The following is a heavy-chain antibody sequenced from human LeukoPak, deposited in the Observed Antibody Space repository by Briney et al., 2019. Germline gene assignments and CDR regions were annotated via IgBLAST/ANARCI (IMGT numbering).Heavy chain of an antibody. CDR1: GLTFSSYG. J-gene: IGHJ4*02. Sequence: GGSLRLSCAASGLTFSSYGMHWVRQAPGKGLEWVAVISYDGSNKYYADSVKGRFTISRDNSKNTLYLQMNSLRAEDTAVYYCAKSLTYYFDYWGQGTLVTVSS. CDR2: ISYDGSNK. CDR3: AKSLTYYFDY. V-gene: IGHV3-30*18.